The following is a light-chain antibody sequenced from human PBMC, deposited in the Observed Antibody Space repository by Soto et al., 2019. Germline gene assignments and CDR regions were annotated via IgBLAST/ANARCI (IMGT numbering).Light chain of an antibody. CDR3: QSYDSSLSGLV. CDR2: GNS. V-gene: IGLV1-40*01. Sequence: QSVLTQPPSVCGAPGQRVTISCIGSSSNIGAGYDVHWYQQLPGTAPKLLIYGNSNRPSGVPDRFSGSKSGTSASLAITGLHAEDEAVYYCQSYDSSLSGLVFGTGTKLTVL. CDR1: SSNIGAGYD. J-gene: IGLJ1*01.